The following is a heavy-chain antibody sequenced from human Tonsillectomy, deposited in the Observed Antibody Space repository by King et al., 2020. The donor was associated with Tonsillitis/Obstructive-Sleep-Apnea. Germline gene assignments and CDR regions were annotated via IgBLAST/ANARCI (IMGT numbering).Heavy chain of an antibody. Sequence: VQLQQWGAGLLKPSETLSLTCAVYGGSFSGYFWNWIRQPPGKGLEWIGEINHIGGTNYNPSLKSRVTISVDTSKNQFSLKLSSVTAADTAVYYCARGGYCSSTSCLKIYYYMDVWGKGTTVTVSS. D-gene: IGHD2-2*01. CDR3: ARGGYCSSTSCLKIYYYMDV. CDR2: INHIGGT. J-gene: IGHJ6*03. CDR1: GGSFSGYF. V-gene: IGHV4-34*01.